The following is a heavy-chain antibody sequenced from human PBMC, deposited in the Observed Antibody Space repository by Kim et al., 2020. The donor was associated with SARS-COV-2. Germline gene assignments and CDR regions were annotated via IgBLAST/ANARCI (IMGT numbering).Heavy chain of an antibody. CDR2: INQDGSEK. CDR3: AREGAHDGAFDY. V-gene: IGHV3-7*03. J-gene: IGHJ4*02. CDR1: GFTFSNYW. Sequence: GGSLRLSCAVSGFTFSNYWMSWVRQAPGKGLEWVANINQDGSEKYYVDSVKGRFTISRDNAKNSLYLQMNSLRAEDTAVYYCAREGAHDGAFDYWGEGTLVTVSS. D-gene: IGHD1-26*01.